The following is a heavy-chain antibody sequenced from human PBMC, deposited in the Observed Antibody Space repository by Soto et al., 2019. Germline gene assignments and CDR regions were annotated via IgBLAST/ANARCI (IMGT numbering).Heavy chain of an antibody. CDR3: AITASGWRFFDY. V-gene: IGHV1-24*01. J-gene: IGHJ4*02. Sequence: ASVKVSCKVSGYTLTELSMHWVRQAPGKGLEWMGGFDPEDGETIYAQKFQDRVTMTEDTSTDTAYMELSSLRSEDTAAYYCAITASGWRFFDYWGQGTLVTVSS. CDR1: GYTLTELS. CDR2: FDPEDGET. D-gene: IGHD6-19*01.